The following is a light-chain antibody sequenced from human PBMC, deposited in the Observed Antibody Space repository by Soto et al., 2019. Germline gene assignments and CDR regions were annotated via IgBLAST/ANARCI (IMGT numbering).Light chain of an antibody. CDR2: HAS. V-gene: IGKV3-15*01. J-gene: IGKJ1*01. Sequence: EIVMTQSPATLSVSPGERATLSCRASQSVSSNLAWYQQKPGQAPRLLIYHASTRAPGIPANFSGSGSGTEFTLTISGLQSEDFAVYYCQQYHNWPPWTFGQGTKVEI. CDR1: QSVSSN. CDR3: QQYHNWPPWT.